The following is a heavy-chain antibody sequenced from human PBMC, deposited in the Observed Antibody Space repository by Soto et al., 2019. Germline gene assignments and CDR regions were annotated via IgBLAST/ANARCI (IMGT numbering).Heavy chain of an antibody. Sequence: QVQLVESGGGVVQPGRSLRLSCAASGFTFSSYGMHWVRQAPGKGLEWVAVISYDGSNKYYADSVKGRFTISRDNSKNTLYLQMNRLRAEDTGVYYCARGKGNVLRFLEWLLYVDYWGQGTLVTVSS. V-gene: IGHV3-30*03. D-gene: IGHD3-3*01. CDR3: ARGKGNVLRFLEWLLYVDY. J-gene: IGHJ4*02. CDR2: ISYDGSNK. CDR1: GFTFSSYG.